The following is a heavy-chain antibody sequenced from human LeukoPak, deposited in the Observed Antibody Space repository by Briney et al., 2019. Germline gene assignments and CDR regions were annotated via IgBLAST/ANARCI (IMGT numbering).Heavy chain of an antibody. CDR1: GGSISSGSYY. CDR2: IYTSGST. Sequence: SETLSLTCTVSGGSISSGSYYWSWIRQPAGKGLEWIGRIYTSGSTNYNPSLKSRVTTSVDTSKNQFSLKLSSVTAADTAVYYCARVVPDFGDYYYYMDVWGKGTTVTVSS. CDR3: ARVVPDFGDYYYYMDV. J-gene: IGHJ6*03. V-gene: IGHV4-61*02. D-gene: IGHD3-16*01.